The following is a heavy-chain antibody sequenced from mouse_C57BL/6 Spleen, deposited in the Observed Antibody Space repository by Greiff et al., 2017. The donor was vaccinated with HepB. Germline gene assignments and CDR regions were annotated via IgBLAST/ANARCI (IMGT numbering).Heavy chain of an antibody. CDR1: GFTFSDYG. J-gene: IGHJ4*01. CDR3: ARPGTVVAMDY. CDR2: ISSGSSTI. Sequence: EVKLQESGGGLVKPGGSLKLSCAASGFTFSDYGMHWVRQAPEKGLEWVAYISSGSSTIYYADTVKGRFTISRDNAKNTLFLQMTSLRSEDTAMYYCARPGTVVAMDYWGQGTSVTVSS. V-gene: IGHV5-17*01. D-gene: IGHD1-1*01.